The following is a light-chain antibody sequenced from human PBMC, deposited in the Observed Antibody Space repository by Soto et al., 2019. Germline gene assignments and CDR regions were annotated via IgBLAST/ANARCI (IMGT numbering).Light chain of an antibody. CDR1: GGHSSYA. Sequence: QPVLTQSPSASASLGASVKLTCTLSGGHSSYAIAWHQQQPGKGPRYLMKLDSDGSHNKGDGIPDRFSGSSSGAERYLTISSLQSEDEADYYCQTWGSGIPVVFGGGTKLTVL. CDR3: QTWGSGIPVV. J-gene: IGLJ2*01. CDR2: LDSDGSH. V-gene: IGLV4-69*01.